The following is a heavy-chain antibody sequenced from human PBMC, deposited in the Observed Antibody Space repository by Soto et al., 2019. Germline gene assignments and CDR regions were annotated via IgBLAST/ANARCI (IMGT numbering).Heavy chain of an antibody. V-gene: IGHV1-2*02. J-gene: IGHJ6*02. CDR3: ARDQSPSSGWPGMDV. CDR2: INHNSGGT. CDR1: GYTFTDYY. D-gene: IGHD6-19*01. Sequence: QVQLVQSGAEVKKPGASVKVSCKASGYTFTDYYMHWVRQAPGQGLEWMGWINHNSGGTNYAQKFQRRVTMTRDTSISTAYMELNRLRSDDTAVYYCARDQSPSSGWPGMDVWGQWTTVTVSS.